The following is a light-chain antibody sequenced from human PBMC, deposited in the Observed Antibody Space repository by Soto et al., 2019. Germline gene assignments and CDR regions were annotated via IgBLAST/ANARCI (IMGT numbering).Light chain of an antibody. Sequence: QSALTQPASVSGSPGQSITISCTGTSSDVGGYNYVSWYQQHPGKAPKLMIYDVSNRPSGVSNRFSGSKSGNTASLTISGHQAEDEADYYCSSYTSSSTLGFGGGTKLTVL. V-gene: IGLV2-14*01. CDR1: SSDVGGYNY. CDR3: SSYTSSSTLG. CDR2: DVS. J-gene: IGLJ2*01.